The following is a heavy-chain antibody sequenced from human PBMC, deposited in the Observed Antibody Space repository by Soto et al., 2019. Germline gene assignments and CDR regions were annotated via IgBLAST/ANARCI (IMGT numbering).Heavy chain of an antibody. CDR3: ARESEDLTSNFDY. Sequence: PGGSLRLSCAASGFTFTSYSMNWVRQAPGKGLEWVSSISSTTNYIYYGDSMKGRFTISRDNAKNSLYLEMNSLRAEDTAVYDCARESEDLTSNFDYWGQGTLVTVS. CDR2: ISSTTNYI. CDR1: GFTFTSYS. J-gene: IGHJ4*02. V-gene: IGHV3-21*06.